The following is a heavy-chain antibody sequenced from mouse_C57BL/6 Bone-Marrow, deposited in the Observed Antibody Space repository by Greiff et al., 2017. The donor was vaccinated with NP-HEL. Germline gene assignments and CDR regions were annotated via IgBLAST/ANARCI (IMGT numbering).Heavy chain of an antibody. J-gene: IGHJ4*01. CDR1: GYTFTSYG. CDR3: AREDYIQAMDY. D-gene: IGHD2-12*01. V-gene: IGHV1-81*01. Sequence: QVQLKESGAELARPGASVKLSCKASGYTFTSYGISWVKQRPGQGLEWIGEIYPRSGYTYYNEKFKGKATLTADKSSSTAYMELRSLTSDDSAVYFCAREDYIQAMDYWGQGTSVTVSS. CDR2: IYPRSGYT.